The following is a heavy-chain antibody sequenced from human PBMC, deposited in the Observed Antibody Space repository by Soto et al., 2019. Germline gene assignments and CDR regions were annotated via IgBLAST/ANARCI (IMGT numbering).Heavy chain of an antibody. CDR1: GGPISSYY. D-gene: IGHD6-19*01. V-gene: IGHV4-4*07. CDR3: ARVGSSGWPGDYFDY. Sequence: QVQLQESGPGLVKPSETLSLTCTVSGGPISSYYWSWIRQPAGKGLEWIGRIYTSGSTNYNPSLKSRVTMSVDTSKNQFSLKLSSVTAADTAVYYCARVGSSGWPGDYFDYWGQGTLVTVSS. CDR2: IYTSGST. J-gene: IGHJ4*02.